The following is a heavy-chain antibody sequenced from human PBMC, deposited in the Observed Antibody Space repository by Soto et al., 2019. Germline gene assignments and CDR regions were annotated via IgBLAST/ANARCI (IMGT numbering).Heavy chain of an antibody. J-gene: IGHJ6*02. CDR2: ISGSGGST. D-gene: IGHD3-9*01. V-gene: IGHV3-23*01. CDR1: GFTFSSYA. CDR3: SIAFSLSVILTGYDAVPRFYGMDV. Sequence: GGSLRLSCAASGFTFSSYAMSWFRQAPGKGLERVSAISGSGGSTYYADSAKGRFTISRDNSKSTLYLQMNSLRAEDTAVYYCSIAFSLSVILTGYDAVPRFYGMDVWGQGTTVTVSS.